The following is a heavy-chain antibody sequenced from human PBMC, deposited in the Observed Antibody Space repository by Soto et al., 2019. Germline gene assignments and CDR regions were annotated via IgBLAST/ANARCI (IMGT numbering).Heavy chain of an antibody. CDR2: IIPIFATP. CDR3: ARARYGDFVTWFDS. Sequence: GASVKVSCKSSGVIFSSYAVSWARQVPGQGLEWMGGIIPIFATPKYGQKFQDRVTISADESTSTAYMELISLTSDDTAAYYCARARYGDFVTWFDSWGQGTPVTAPQ. V-gene: IGHV1-69*13. J-gene: IGHJ5*01. D-gene: IGHD4-17*01. CDR1: GVIFSSYA.